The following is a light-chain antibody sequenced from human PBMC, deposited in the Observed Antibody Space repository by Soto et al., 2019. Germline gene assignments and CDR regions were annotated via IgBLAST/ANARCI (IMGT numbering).Light chain of an antibody. J-gene: IGLJ3*02. CDR3: ISYAGSSIGV. CDR2: DVS. CDR1: RSDVGAYNY. Sequence: QSALTQPPSASGSPGQSVTISCTGTRSDVGAYNYVSWYQQHPGKAPKLMIYDVSKRPSGVPDRFSGSKSGNTASLTVSGLQAEDEADFYCISYAGSSIGVFGGGTKVTVL. V-gene: IGLV2-8*01.